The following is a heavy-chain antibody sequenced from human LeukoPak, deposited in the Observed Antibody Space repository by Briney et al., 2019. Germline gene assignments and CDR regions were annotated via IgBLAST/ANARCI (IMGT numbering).Heavy chain of an antibody. CDR2: IYPGDSAT. CDR3: ALGRRGAAGAFGI. J-gene: IGHJ3*02. Sequence: GESLKISCKGSGYSYTSYWIGWVRQMPGKGLEWMGIIYPGDSATRYSPSFQGQVTISADKSISTAYLQWSSLKASDTAKYYCALGRRGAAGAFGIWGQGTLVTVSS. V-gene: IGHV5-51*01. CDR1: GYSYTSYW. D-gene: IGHD3-10*01.